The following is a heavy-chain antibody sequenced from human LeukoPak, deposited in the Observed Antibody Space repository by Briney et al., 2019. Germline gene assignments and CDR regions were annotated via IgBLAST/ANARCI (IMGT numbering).Heavy chain of an antibody. Sequence: PGGSLRLSCAASGFTFSSYWMHWVRQAPGKGLVWVSRINSDGSSTSYAYSVKGRFTISRDTAKNTLYLQMNSLSAEDTAVYYCARGVNDFWSGSDFDYWGQGTLVTVSS. CDR2: INSDGSST. CDR3: ARGVNDFWSGSDFDY. CDR1: GFTFSSYW. V-gene: IGHV3-74*01. J-gene: IGHJ4*02. D-gene: IGHD3-3*01.